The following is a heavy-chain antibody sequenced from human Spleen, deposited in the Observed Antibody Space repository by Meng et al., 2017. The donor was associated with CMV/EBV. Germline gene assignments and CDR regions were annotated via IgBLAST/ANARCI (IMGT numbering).Heavy chain of an antibody. CDR2: ISNSGSTI. Sequence: GESLKISCAASGFKFSDYYMNWIRQAPGKGLEWVSYISNSGSTIYYADSVKGRFTISRDNTKDSLYLQMRSLGAEDTAVYYCARQYCSGVKCRFDYWGRGTPVTVSS. V-gene: IGHV3-11*01. D-gene: IGHD2-15*01. J-gene: IGHJ4*02. CDR3: ARQYCSGVKCRFDY. CDR1: GFKFSDYY.